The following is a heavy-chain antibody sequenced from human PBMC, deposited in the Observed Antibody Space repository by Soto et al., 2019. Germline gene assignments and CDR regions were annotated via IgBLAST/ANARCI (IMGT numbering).Heavy chain of an antibody. J-gene: IGHJ6*02. CDR3: AKEPIQLWGHYYYGMDV. Sequence: SLRLSCAASGFTFSSYGMHWVRQAPGKGLEWVAVISYDGSNKYYADSVKGRFTISRDNSKNTLYLQMNSLRAEDTAVYYCAKEPIQLWGHYYYGMDVWGQGTTVTSP. CDR1: GFTFSSYG. V-gene: IGHV3-30*18. CDR2: ISYDGSNK. D-gene: IGHD5-18*01.